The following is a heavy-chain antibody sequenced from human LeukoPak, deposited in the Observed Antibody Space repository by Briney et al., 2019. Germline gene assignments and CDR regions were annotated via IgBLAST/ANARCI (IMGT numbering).Heavy chain of an antibody. D-gene: IGHD4-17*01. CDR3: ARAIYSKSDYAEVEAPDNWFDP. CDR1: GGSISSGDYY. CDR2: INHSGST. V-gene: IGHV4-30-4*01. J-gene: IGHJ5*02. Sequence: PSQTLSLTCTVSGGSISSGDYYWSWIRQPPGKGLEWIGEINHSGSTNYNPSLKSRVTISVDTSKNQFSLKLSSVTAADTAVYYCARAIYSKSDYAEVEAPDNWFDPWGQGTLVTVSS.